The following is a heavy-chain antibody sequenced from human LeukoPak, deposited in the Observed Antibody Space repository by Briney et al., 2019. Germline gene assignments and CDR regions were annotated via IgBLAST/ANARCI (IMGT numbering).Heavy chain of an antibody. CDR3: ARGGYCSSTSCYEKFNWFDP. CDR1: GFTFSTYG. V-gene: IGHV3-33*05. CDR2: IVGDGSKA. D-gene: IGHD2-2*01. J-gene: IGHJ5*02. Sequence: GGSLRLSCAASGFTFSTYGMQWVRQAPGKGLEWVAVIVGDGSKAHYADSVRGRFTVSRDNSKNTLYLQMNSLRAEDTAVYYCARGGYCSSTSCYEKFNWFDPWGQGTLVTVSS.